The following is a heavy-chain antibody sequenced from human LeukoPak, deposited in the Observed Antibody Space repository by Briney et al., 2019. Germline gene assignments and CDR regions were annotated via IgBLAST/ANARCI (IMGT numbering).Heavy chain of an antibody. Sequence: SETLSLTCAVYGGSFSGYYWSWIRQPPGKGLEWIEEINHSGSTNYNPSLKSRVTISVDTSKNQFSLKLSSVTAADTAVYYCARGRWKMDIVVVPAARFDYWGQGTLVTVSS. D-gene: IGHD2-2*03. CDR2: INHSGST. CDR1: GGSFSGYY. CDR3: ARGRWKMDIVVVPAARFDY. V-gene: IGHV4-34*01. J-gene: IGHJ4*02.